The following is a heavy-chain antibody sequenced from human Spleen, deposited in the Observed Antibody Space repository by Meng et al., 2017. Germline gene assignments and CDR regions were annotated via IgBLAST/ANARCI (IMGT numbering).Heavy chain of an antibody. Sequence: QVQLVQSGAAVKNPGASVIVSCKHSGYTFTSYDVNWVRQATGQGLEWMGWMNSNTGNTGYAQKFQGRVTMTRNTSISTAYMELSSLRSEDTAVYYCARGPRNWGFDYWGQGTLVTVSS. CDR2: MNSNTGNT. V-gene: IGHV1-8*01. CDR3: ARGPRNWGFDY. CDR1: GYTFTSYD. J-gene: IGHJ4*02. D-gene: IGHD7-27*01.